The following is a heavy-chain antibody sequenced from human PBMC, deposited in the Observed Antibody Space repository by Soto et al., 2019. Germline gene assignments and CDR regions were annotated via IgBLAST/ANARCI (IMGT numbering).Heavy chain of an antibody. Sequence: PSESLALTCAVYGESFRVYYWSWIRQPPGKGLEWIGEINHSGSTNYNPSLKSRVTISVDTSKNQFSLKLSSVTAADTAVYYCASPAGYMDVWGKGTTVTVSS. J-gene: IGHJ6*03. CDR2: INHSGST. V-gene: IGHV4-34*01. CDR3: ASPAGYMDV. CDR1: GESFRVYY. D-gene: IGHD3-10*01.